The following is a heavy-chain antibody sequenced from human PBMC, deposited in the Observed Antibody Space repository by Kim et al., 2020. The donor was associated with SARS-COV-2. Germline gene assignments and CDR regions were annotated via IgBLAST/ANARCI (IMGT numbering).Heavy chain of an antibody. J-gene: IGHJ4*02. CDR2: IYSAGMT. V-gene: IGHV3-53*01. Sequence: GGSLRLSCEASGFNVSSNYMSWVRQAPGKGLDWVSVIYSAGMTYHAESVKGRFTISRDNSKNTVYLQMNSLRGEDTAVYYCAKGYCPSGPCYDSWGRGTLVTVSS. D-gene: IGHD2-8*01. CDR3: AKGYCPSGPCYDS. CDR1: GFNVSSNY.